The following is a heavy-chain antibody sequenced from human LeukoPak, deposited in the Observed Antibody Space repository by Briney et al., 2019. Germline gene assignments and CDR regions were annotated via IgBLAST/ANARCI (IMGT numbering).Heavy chain of an antibody. CDR2: MYTSEST. D-gene: IGHD6-19*01. V-gene: IGHV4-61*02. CDR3: ARGGYTSGWPDYHYYMDV. J-gene: IGHJ6*03. Sequence: SETLSLTCTVSGGSISSSSYYWGWIRQPAGKGLEWIGRMYTSESTNYNPSLKSRVTMSVDTSKNQFSLTLRSVIAADTAVYFCARGGYTSGWPDYHYYMDVWGKGTTVTISS. CDR1: GGSISSSSYY.